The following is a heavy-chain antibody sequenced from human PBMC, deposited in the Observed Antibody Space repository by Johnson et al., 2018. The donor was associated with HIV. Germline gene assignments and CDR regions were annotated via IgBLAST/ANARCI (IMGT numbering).Heavy chain of an antibody. Sequence: VQLVESGGGLVQPGGSLRLSCVASGFTFSSYAMNWVRQAPGKGLEWVSGISGSDGNTYYTDSVKGRFTISRDNSKNTLYLQMNSLRVEDTAVYYCASGAYSSSLTFDIWGQGTMVTVSS. CDR1: GFTFSSYA. CDR2: ISGSDGNT. D-gene: IGHD6-6*01. V-gene: IGHV3-23*04. CDR3: ASGAYSSSLTFDI. J-gene: IGHJ3*02.